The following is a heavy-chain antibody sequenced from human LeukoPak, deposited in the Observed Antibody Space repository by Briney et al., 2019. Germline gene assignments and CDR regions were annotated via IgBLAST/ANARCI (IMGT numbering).Heavy chain of an antibody. CDR3: AKDSGLAYCGGDCYSLGDY. Sequence: GGSLRLSCAASGFTFSSYAMSWVRQAPGKGLEWVSAISGSGGSTYYADSVKGRFTISRDNSKNTLYLQMNSLRAEDTAVYYCAKDSGLAYCGGDCYSLGDYWGQGTLVTVSS. CDR1: GFTFSSYA. D-gene: IGHD2-21*01. J-gene: IGHJ4*02. CDR2: ISGSGGST. V-gene: IGHV3-23*01.